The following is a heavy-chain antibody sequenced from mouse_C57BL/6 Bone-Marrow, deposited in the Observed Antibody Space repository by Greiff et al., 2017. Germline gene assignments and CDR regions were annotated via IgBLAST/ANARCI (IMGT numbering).Heavy chain of an antibody. Sequence: EVQVVESGGDLVKPGGSLKLSCAASGFTFSSYGMSWVRQTPDKRLEWVATISSGGSYTYYPDSVKGPFTISRDNAKNTLYLQMSSLKSEATAMYYCARQGNYAMDYWGQGTSVTVSS. CDR2: ISSGGSYT. CDR1: GFTFSSYG. V-gene: IGHV5-6*01. J-gene: IGHJ4*01. CDR3: ARQGNYAMDY.